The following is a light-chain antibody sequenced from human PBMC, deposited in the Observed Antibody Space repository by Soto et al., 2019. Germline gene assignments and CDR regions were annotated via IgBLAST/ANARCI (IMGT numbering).Light chain of an antibody. V-gene: IGKV2-30*01. CDR1: QSLVYSDGNTY. J-gene: IGKJ5*01. CDR2: RVS. Sequence: DVVMTQSPLSLPVTLGQPASISCRSSQSLVYSDGNTYLNWFQQRPGQSPRRLIYRVSNRDSGVPDRFSGSGSDSDFTLKISRVEAEDVGVYYCMQGTSWPPITFGQGTRLEIK. CDR3: MQGTSWPPIT.